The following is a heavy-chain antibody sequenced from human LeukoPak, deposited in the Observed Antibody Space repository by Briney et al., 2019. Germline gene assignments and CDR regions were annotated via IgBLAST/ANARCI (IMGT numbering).Heavy chain of an antibody. J-gene: IGHJ5*02. V-gene: IGHV5-51*01. CDR3: ARRSGYDSSGYLEGFDP. CDR1: GYRFTNYW. CDR2: IYPGDSDT. Sequence: GESLKISCKGSGYRFTNYWIGWVRQMPGKGLEWMGIIYPGDSDTRYSPSFQGQVTISADKSISTAYLQWSSLKASDTAMYYCARRSGYDSSGYLEGFDPWGQGTLVTVSS. D-gene: IGHD3-22*01.